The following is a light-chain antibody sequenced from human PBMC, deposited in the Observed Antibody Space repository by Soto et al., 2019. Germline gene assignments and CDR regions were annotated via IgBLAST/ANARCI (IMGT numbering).Light chain of an antibody. J-gene: IGKJ4*01. V-gene: IGKV3-15*01. CDR2: RTS. CDR3: HQYGDLRALT. CDR1: QSISSN. Sequence: EIVMTQSPATLSVSPGERATLSCRASQSISSNLAWYQQKPGQAPRLLMFRTSSRATGFPARFSGSGSGTEFNLTISSLQSEDSAFYYCHQYGDLRALTFGGGTKVDI.